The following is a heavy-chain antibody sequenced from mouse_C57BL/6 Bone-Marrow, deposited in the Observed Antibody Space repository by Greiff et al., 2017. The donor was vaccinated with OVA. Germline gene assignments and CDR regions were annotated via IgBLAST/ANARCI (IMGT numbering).Heavy chain of an antibody. V-gene: IGHV1-64*01. J-gene: IGHJ1*03. Sequence: QVQLQQPGAELVKPGASVKLSCKASGYTFTSYWMHWVKQRPGQGLEWIGMFHPNSGSTNYNEKFKSKATLTVDKSSSTAYMQLSSLTSEDSAVYYCARYPHWYFDVWGTGTTVTVSS. CDR1: GYTFTSYW. CDR2: FHPNSGST. CDR3: ARYPHWYFDV.